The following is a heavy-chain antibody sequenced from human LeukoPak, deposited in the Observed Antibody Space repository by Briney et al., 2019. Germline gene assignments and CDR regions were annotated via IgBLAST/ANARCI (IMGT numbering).Heavy chain of an antibody. J-gene: IGHJ4*02. CDR2: ITSNLATI. V-gene: IGHV3-48*02. Sequence: GGSLRLSCAASGFTFNIYSMNWVRQAPGKGLEWISYITSNLATIRYADSERGRFTISRDNAGKSLFLHMNSLRDDDTAVYYCARSVEGHFDYWGQGTLVTVSS. CDR3: ARSVEGHFDY. D-gene: IGHD2-21*01. CDR1: GFTFNIYS.